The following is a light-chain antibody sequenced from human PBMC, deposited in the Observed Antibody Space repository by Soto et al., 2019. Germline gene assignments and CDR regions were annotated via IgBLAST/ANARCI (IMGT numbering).Light chain of an antibody. J-gene: IGKJ4*01. CDR2: ATS. CDR1: LTISNY. V-gene: IGKV1-27*01. Sequence: DIQLTQSPSSLSASVGDRVTITCRASLTISNYLAWYQQKPGKIPNRLIYATSTLQAGVPSRFIGSGSGTDFSRTISSLQPEDVAAYYCQKYNSAPHTVGVGTKVEIK. CDR3: QKYNSAPHT.